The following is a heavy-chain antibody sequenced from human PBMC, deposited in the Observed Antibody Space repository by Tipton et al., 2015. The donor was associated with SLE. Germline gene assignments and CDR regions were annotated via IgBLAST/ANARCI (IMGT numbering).Heavy chain of an antibody. CDR3: VRDRGLTGDR. D-gene: IGHD1-20*01. CDR2: ISYDGNTE. Sequence: SLRLSCEASGFTFSSYAMNWVRQAPGKGLEWMAIISYDGNTEYYADSVKGRFTISRDNSKNTLYLQMNSLRAEDTAVYYCVRDRGLTGDRWGQGTLVTVSS. CDR1: GFTFSSYA. J-gene: IGHJ4*02. V-gene: IGHV3-30*04.